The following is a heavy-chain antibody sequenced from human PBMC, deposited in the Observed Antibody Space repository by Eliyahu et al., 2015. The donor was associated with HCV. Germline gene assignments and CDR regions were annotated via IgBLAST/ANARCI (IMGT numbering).Heavy chain of an antibody. Sequence: QVQVVESGGGVVQPGRSLRLSCAASGFPFSTHAMHWVRQAPGKGLEWVAFISYDGRVISYADSVQGRFSISRDNSKNTLYLQMNSLRREDTALYYCAKDFSRTYVADYWGQGTLVTVSS. J-gene: IGHJ4*02. CDR1: GFPFSTHA. CDR2: ISYDGRVI. V-gene: IGHV3-30*04. D-gene: IGHD2-2*01. CDR3: AKDFSRTYVADY.